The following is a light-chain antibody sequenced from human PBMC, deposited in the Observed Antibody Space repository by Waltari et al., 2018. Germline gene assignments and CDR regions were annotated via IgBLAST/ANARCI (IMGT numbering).Light chain of an antibody. J-gene: IGKJ1*01. CDR3: QQSHALPPWT. Sequence: EIVVTQSPATLSVSPGDRAILTCRTSQTLNNNLAWFQQKPGQSPRLLIYCASARASGVPARFSGSGSGTEFTLTITSLQSEDFAVYYCQQSHALPPWTFGQGTRV. CDR1: QTLNNN. V-gene: IGKV3-15*01. CDR2: CAS.